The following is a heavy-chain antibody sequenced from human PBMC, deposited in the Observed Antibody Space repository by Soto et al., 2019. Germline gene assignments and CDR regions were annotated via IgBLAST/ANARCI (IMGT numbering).Heavy chain of an antibody. CDR3: AKDPPPWSSSWTAIDY. CDR1: GFTFSSYG. D-gene: IGHD6-13*01. J-gene: IGHJ4*02. CDR2: ISYDGSNK. V-gene: IGHV3-30*18. Sequence: GGSLRLSCAASGFTFSSYGMHWVRQAPGKGLEWVAVISYDGSNKYYADSVKGRFTISRDNSKNTLYLQMNSLRAEDTAVYYCAKDPPPWSSSWTAIDYWGQGTLVTVSS.